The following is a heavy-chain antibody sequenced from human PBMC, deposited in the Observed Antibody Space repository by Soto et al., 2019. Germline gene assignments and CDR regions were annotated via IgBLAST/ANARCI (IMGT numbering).Heavy chain of an antibody. J-gene: IGHJ6*02. D-gene: IGHD5-18*01. CDR2: ISYEGSNK. V-gene: IGHV3-30-3*01. CDR3: ARDMVERGGYVGLYYSYYGMDV. CDR1: GFTFSSYA. Sequence: QVQLVESGGGEVQPGRSLRLSCAASGFTFSSYAMHWVRQAPVKGLEWVAVISYEGSNKYYADSVKGRFTISRDNSKNKRYQQLNSLRAEDTAVYYCARDMVERGGYVGLYYSYYGMDVWGQGTTVTVSS.